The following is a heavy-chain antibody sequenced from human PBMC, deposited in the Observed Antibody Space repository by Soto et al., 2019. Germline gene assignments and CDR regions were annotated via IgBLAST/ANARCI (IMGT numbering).Heavy chain of an antibody. CDR1: GFTFSSYA. CDR3: ARDHIGYDR. CDR2: ISRNGGST. V-gene: IGHV3-64*01. J-gene: IGHJ4*02. Sequence: EVQLVESGGDLVQPGGSLRLSCAASGFTFSSYAMHWVRQAPGKGLEYVSAISRNGGSTYYANSVKGRFTISRDNSKNTLYLQMGSLRAEDMAVYYCARDHIGYDRWGQGTLVTVSS. D-gene: IGHD5-12*01.